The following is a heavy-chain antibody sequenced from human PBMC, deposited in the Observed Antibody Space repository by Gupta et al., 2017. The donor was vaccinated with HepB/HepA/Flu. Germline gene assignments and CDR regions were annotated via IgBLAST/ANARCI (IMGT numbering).Heavy chain of an antibody. Sequence: QVQLVESGGGVVQAGRSLRLSCAASGFTLRRYAMHWARQAPGKGLEWVAVISYDGSNKYYADSVKGRFTISRDNSKNTLYLQMNSLRAEDTAVYYCARESDYGGNRGDAFDIWGQGTMVTVSS. J-gene: IGHJ3*02. CDR2: ISYDGSNK. CDR3: ARESDYGGNRGDAFDI. V-gene: IGHV3-30-3*01. CDR1: GFTLRRYA. D-gene: IGHD4-23*01.